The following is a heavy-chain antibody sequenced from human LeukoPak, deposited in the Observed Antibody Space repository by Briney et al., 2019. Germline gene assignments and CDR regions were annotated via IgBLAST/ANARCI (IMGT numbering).Heavy chain of an antibody. Sequence: SETLSLTCTVSGGSISSYYWSWIRQPAGKGLEWIGRIYTSGSTNYNPSLKSRVTMSVDTSKNQFSLKLSSVTAADTAVYYCARDISSGSTRLYYYYYYTDVWGKGTTVTISS. CDR3: ARDISSGSTRLYYYYYYTDV. J-gene: IGHJ6*03. CDR2: IYTSGST. V-gene: IGHV4-4*07. D-gene: IGHD6-19*01. CDR1: GGSISSYY.